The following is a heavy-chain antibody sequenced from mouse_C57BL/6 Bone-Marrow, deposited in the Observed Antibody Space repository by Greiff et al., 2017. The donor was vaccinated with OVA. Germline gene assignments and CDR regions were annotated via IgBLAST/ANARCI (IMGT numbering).Heavy chain of an antibody. V-gene: IGHV1-69*01. CDR3: AREGYYSGSSPYFDY. Sequence: QVQLQQPGAELVMPGASVKLSCKASGYTFTSYWMHWVKQRPGQGLEWIGEIDPSDSYTNYNQKFHGKSTLTVDKSSSTAYMQPSSLTSEASAVYYCAREGYYSGSSPYFDYWGQGTTLTVSS. CDR1: GYTFTSYW. J-gene: IGHJ2*01. CDR2: IDPSDSYT. D-gene: IGHD1-1*01.